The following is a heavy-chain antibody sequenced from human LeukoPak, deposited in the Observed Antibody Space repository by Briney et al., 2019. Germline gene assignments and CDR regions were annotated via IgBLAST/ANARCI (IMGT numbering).Heavy chain of an antibody. CDR1: GFSLSTSGVG. CDR3: AHSVIVGSTLGYFDY. V-gene: IGHV2-5*01. J-gene: IGHJ4*02. CDR2: IYSNDDK. Sequence: SGPTLVKPTQTLTXTCTFSGFSLSTSGVGVGWIPQPPEKALEWLALIYSNDDKRYSPSLKTRLTITKETSKNQVVLTMTNMDPVDTATFSCAHSVIVGSTLGYFDYWGQGTLVTVSS. D-gene: IGHD1-26*01.